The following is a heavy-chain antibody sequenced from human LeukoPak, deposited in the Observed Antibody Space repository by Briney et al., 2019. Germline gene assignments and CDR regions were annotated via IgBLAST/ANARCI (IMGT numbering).Heavy chain of an antibody. D-gene: IGHD2-15*01. CDR3: ARGYCSGGSCLTLDY. J-gene: IGHJ4*02. V-gene: IGHV7-4-1*02. Sequence: ASVKVSCKASGYTFTTYAMNWVRQAPGQGLEWMGWINTDTGNPTYAQGFTGRFVFSLDTSVSTAYLQISSLKAEDTAVYYCARGYCSGGSCLTLDYWGQGTLVTVSS. CDR1: GYTFTTYA. CDR2: INTDTGNP.